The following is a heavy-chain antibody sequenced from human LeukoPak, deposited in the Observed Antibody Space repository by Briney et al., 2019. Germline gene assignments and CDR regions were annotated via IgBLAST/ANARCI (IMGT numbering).Heavy chain of an antibody. V-gene: IGHV4-34*01. CDR3: ARSSGFWTSRYYYGMDV. J-gene: IGHJ6*02. CDR2: INHSGST. Sequence: PSETLSLTCAVYGGSFSGHYWSWIRQPPGKGLEWIGEINHSGSTNYNPSLKSRVTISVDTSKNQFSLKLSSVTAADTAVYYCARSSGFWTSRYYYGMDVWGQGTTVTVSS. D-gene: IGHD3/OR15-3a*01. CDR1: GGSFSGHY.